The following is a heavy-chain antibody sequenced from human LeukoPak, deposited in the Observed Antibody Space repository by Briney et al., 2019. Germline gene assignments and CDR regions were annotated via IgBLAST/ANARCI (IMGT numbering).Heavy chain of an antibody. CDR1: EVTFSTYE. CDR2: ISSRGGTI. CDR3: ARESSSSEFDY. V-gene: IGHV3-48*03. D-gene: IGHD6-6*01. Sequence: PGGSLRLSCAGTEVTFSTYEMNWVRQAPGKGLEWVSYISSRGGTIYYADSVKGRFTTSRDDAKNSLYLQMNSLRAEDTAVYYCARESSSSEFDYWGQGTLVTVSS. J-gene: IGHJ4*02.